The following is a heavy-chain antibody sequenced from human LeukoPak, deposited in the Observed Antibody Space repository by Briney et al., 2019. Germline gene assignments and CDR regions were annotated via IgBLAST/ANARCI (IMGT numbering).Heavy chain of an antibody. Sequence: SETLSLTCSVSGYSISSGYYWGWIRQPPGKGLEWIGSIYHSGSTYYKASLKSRVTLSVDTSKNQFSLKLSSVSAADTAVYYCASRTHSWFDPWGQGTLVTVSS. J-gene: IGHJ5*02. V-gene: IGHV4-38-2*02. CDR3: ASRTHSWFDP. CDR1: GYSISSGYY. CDR2: IYHSGST.